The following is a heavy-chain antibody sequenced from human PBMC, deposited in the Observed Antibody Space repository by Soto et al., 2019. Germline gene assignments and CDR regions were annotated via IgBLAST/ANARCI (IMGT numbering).Heavy chain of an antibody. V-gene: IGHV3-23*01. CDR2: ISGSGGST. J-gene: IGHJ4*02. D-gene: IGHD4-17*01. Sequence: EVQLLESGGGLVQPGGYLRLSCVASGFTFSNYAMSWVRQAPGKGLEWVSAISGSGGSTYYADSVKGRFTISRDNSKNTLYLQMNSLRAEDTAVYYCATQTVTTSPRAYYFDYWGQGTLVTVSS. CDR1: GFTFSNYA. CDR3: ATQTVTTSPRAYYFDY.